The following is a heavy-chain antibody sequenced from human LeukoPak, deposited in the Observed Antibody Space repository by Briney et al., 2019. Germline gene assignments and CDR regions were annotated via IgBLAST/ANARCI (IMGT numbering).Heavy chain of an antibody. CDR2: ISSSGGST. J-gene: IGHJ4*02. Sequence: GGSLRLSCAASGFTFSSYAMSWVRQAPGKGLEWVSAISSSGGSTYYADSVKGRFTISRDNSKNTLYLQMNSLRAEDTAVYYCAKRMKQWLVRTVDPIFDYWGQGTLVTVSS. D-gene: IGHD6-19*01. CDR3: AKRMKQWLVRTVDPIFDY. CDR1: GFTFSSYA. V-gene: IGHV3-23*01.